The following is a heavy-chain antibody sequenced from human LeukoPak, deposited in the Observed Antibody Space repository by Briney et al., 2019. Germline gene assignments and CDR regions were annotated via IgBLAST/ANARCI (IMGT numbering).Heavy chain of an antibody. CDR1: GFTFSSYA. CDR2: ISGSGGST. D-gene: IGHD2-2*01. CDR3: AKDHCSSTSCPLDY. Sequence: PGGSLRLSCAASGFTFSSYAMSWVRPAPGKGPEWVSAISGSGGSTYYADSVKGRFTISRDNSKNTLYLQMNSLRAEDAAVYYCAKDHCSSTSCPLDYWGQGTLVTVSS. J-gene: IGHJ4*02. V-gene: IGHV3-23*01.